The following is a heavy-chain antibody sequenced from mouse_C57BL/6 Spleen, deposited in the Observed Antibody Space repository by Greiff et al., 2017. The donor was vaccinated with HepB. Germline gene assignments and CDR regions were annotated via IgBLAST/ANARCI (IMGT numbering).Heavy chain of an antibody. CDR2: INPGSGGT. CDR1: GYAFTNYL. J-gene: IGHJ2*01. V-gene: IGHV1-54*01. Sequence: QVQLQQSGAELVRPGTSVKVSCKASGYAFTNYLIEWVKQRPGQGLEWIGVINPGSGGTNYNEKFKGKATLTADKSSSTAYMQLSSLTSEDSAVYFCARWGDYDGFDYWGQGTTLTVSS. CDR3: ARWGDYDGFDY. D-gene: IGHD2-4*01.